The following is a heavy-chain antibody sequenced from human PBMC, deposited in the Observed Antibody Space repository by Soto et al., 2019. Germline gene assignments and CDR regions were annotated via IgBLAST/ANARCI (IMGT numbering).Heavy chain of an antibody. Sequence: PGGSLRLSCAASGFTFSSYAIHWVRQAPGKGLEWVAVISYDGSNKYYADSVKGRFTISRDNSKNTLYLQTNSLRAEDTAVYYCERDLDGTTVGDITSFDPWGQGTLVTVSS. CDR1: GFTFSSYA. J-gene: IGHJ5*02. CDR3: ERDLDGTTVGDITSFDP. CDR2: ISYDGSNK. D-gene: IGHD1-7*01. V-gene: IGHV3-30-3*01.